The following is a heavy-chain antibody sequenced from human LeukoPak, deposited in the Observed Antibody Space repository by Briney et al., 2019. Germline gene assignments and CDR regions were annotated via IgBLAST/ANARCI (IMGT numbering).Heavy chain of an antibody. CDR3: ARETRWAFDY. V-gene: IGHV3-48*02. J-gene: IGHJ4*02. Sequence: GGSLRLSCAASGFSFSSYSMNWVHQAPGKGLEWVSYISYGSGTIYYADAVKGRFSISRDNAKNSLYLQMSSLRDEDTAVYYCARETRWAFDYWGQGTLVTVSS. CDR1: GFSFSSYS. D-gene: IGHD1-26*01. CDR2: ISYGSGTI.